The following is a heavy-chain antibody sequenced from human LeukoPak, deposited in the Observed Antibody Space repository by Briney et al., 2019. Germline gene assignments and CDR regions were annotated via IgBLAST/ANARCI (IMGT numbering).Heavy chain of an antibody. CDR1: GFTFSSYS. V-gene: IGHV3-48*02. CDR2: ISSSSSAI. D-gene: IGHD4-17*01. Sequence: GGSLRLSCAASGFTFSSYSMNWVRQAPGKGLEWISYISSSSSAIYYADSVKGRSTISRDNAKNSLYLQMNSLRDEDTAVYYCARGPVTRFEIWGQGTMVTVSS. J-gene: IGHJ3*02. CDR3: ARGPVTRFEI.